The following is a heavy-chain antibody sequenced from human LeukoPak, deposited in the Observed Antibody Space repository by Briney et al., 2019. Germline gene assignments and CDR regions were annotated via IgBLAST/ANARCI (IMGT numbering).Heavy chain of an antibody. Sequence: PGGSLRLSCAASGFTFDDYAMSWVRQVPGKGLEWVSGINWSGGTTRYADSVKGRFTISRDNAKNSLYLQMNSLRAEDMALYYCAKDIGHSGSYFSYFDYWGQGTLVTVSS. CDR3: AKDIGHSGSYFSYFDY. CDR2: INWSGGTT. CDR1: GFTFDDYA. V-gene: IGHV3-20*04. J-gene: IGHJ4*02. D-gene: IGHD1-26*01.